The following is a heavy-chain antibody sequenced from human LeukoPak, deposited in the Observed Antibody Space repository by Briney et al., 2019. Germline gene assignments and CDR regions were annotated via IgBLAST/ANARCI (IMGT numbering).Heavy chain of an antibody. V-gene: IGHV6-1*01. CDR2: TYYRSKWLN. J-gene: IGHJ4*02. Sequence: SQSLSLTCAISGDSVSRNTAAWNWIRQSPSRGLEWLGRTYYRSKWLNDYAVSVKSRITVNPDTSKNQFSLQLMSVTPDDTAVYYCARGPPFDYWGQGILVTVPS. CDR1: GDSVSRNTAA. CDR3: ARGPPFDY.